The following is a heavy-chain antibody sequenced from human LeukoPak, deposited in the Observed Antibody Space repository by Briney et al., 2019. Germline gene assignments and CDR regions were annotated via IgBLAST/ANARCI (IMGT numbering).Heavy chain of an antibody. D-gene: IGHD3-22*01. V-gene: IGHV3-15*01. CDR1: GFTSSNAW. J-gene: IGHJ4*02. CDR2: IKSKTDGGTT. CDR3: ATFIPNYYYDISPRLDY. Sequence: GGSLRLSCAASGFTSSNAWMSWVRQAPGKGLEWVGRIKSKTDGGTTDYAAPVKGRFTISRDDSKNTVFLQMNSLKTADTALYYCATFIPNYYYDISPRLDYWGQGTLVTVSS.